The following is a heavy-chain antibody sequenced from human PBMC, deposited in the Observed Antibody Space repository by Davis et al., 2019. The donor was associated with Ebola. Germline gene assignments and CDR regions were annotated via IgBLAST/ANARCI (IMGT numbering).Heavy chain of an antibody. CDR3: ARSLNAGGVETYYFHY. CDR1: GFTFSNYD. CDR2: IAYDQSTK. D-gene: IGHD3-3*01. J-gene: IGHJ4*02. Sequence: GESLKISCAASGFTFSNYDLHWVRQGPGKGLEWVAAIAYDQSTKYYAGSVKGRFTISRDNSMSILYLQMSSLGTEDTAVYYCARSLNAGGVETYYFHYWGQGTLLTVSS. V-gene: IGHV3-30*19.